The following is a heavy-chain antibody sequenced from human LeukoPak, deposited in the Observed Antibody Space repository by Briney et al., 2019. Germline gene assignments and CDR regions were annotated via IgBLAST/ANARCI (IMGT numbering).Heavy chain of an antibody. Sequence: SETLSLTCIVSGGSISSYYWSWIRQPPGKGLEWIGYIYYNNPSLKSRVTISVDTSKNQFSLKLSSVTAADTAVYYCAREFDYASLYGMDVWGQGTTVTVSS. D-gene: IGHD3-16*01. CDR3: AREFDYASLYGMDV. CDR2: IYY. CDR1: GGSISSYY. J-gene: IGHJ6*02. V-gene: IGHV4-59*12.